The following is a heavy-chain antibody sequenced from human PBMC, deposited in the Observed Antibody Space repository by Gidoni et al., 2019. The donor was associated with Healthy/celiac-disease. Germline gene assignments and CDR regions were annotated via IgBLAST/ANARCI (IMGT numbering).Heavy chain of an antibody. CDR2: MNPNSANT. CDR1: GYTFTSYD. CDR3: ASSGSYSANGPDYFDY. Sequence: QVQLVQSGAEVKKPGASVKVSCKASGYTFTSYDINWVRQATGQGLEWMGWMNPNSANTGYAQKFQGRVTMTRNTSISTAYMELNSLRSDDTAVYYCASSGSYSANGPDYFDYWGQGTLVTVSS. J-gene: IGHJ4*02. V-gene: IGHV1-8*01. D-gene: IGHD1-26*01.